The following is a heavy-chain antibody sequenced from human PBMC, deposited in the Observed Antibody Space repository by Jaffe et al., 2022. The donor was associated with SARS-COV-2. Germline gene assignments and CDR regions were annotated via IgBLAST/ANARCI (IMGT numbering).Heavy chain of an antibody. D-gene: IGHD3-22*01. V-gene: IGHV5-51*01. CDR2: IYPGDSDT. J-gene: IGHJ4*02. CDR3: ARQPSRGYYDSSGYYFVYFDY. CDR1: GYSFTSYW. Sequence: EVQLVQSGAEVKKPGESLKISCKGSGYSFTSYWIGWVRQMPGKGLEWMGIIYPGDSDTRYSPSFQGQVTISADKSISTAYLQWSSLKASDTAMYYCARQPSRGYYDSSGYYFVYFDYWGQGTLVTVSS.